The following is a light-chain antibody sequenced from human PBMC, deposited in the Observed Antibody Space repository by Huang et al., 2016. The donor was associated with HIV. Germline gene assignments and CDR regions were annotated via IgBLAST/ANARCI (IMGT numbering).Light chain of an antibody. J-gene: IGKJ2*01. CDR2: SAS. CDR1: QGISSY. Sequence: AIRMTQSPSSLSASTGDRVTITCRASQGISSYLAWYQQKPGKAPKLLISSASTLQGWVPSRFSGSGFGTDFTLTISSLQSEDLGTYYCQQYYIYPHAFGQGTKLEI. CDR3: QQYYIYPHA. V-gene: IGKV1-8*01.